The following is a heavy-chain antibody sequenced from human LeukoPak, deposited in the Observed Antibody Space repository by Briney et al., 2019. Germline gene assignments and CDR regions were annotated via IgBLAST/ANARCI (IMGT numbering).Heavy chain of an antibody. D-gene: IGHD6-6*01. CDR1: GYTFTSYG. CDR3: ARGSSSFDYYYYYYMDV. CDR2: ISAYNGNT. V-gene: IGHV1-18*01. Sequence: GASVKVSCKASGYTFTSYGISWVRQAPGQGLEWMGWISAYNGNTNYAQKLQGRVTLTTDTSTSTAYMELRSLRSDDTAVYYCARGSSSFDYYYYYYMDVWGKGTTVTVSS. J-gene: IGHJ6*03.